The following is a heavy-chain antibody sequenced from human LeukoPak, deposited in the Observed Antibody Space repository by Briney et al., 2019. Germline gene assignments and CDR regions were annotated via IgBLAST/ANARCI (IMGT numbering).Heavy chain of an antibody. V-gene: IGHV3-33*01. J-gene: IGHJ4*02. Sequence: PGGSLRLSCAASGFTFSSYGMPWVRQAPGKGLEWVAVIWYDGSNKYYAYSVKGRFTISRDNSKNTLYLQMNSLRAEDTAVYHCARDLGYCSGGSCPAPFDYWGQGTLVTVST. CDR3: ARDLGYCSGGSCPAPFDY. CDR1: GFTFSSYG. CDR2: IWYDGSNK. D-gene: IGHD2-15*01.